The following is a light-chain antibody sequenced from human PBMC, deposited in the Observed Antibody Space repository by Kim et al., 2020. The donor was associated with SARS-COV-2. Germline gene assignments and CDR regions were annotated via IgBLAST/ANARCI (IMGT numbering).Light chain of an antibody. Sequence: EIVMTQSPGTLSVSPGERATLSCRASQSVNSNLAWYQQKPGQTPRLLIYGASTRVTGIPARFSGSGSGTEFTLSINSLQSEDFAVYYCQQYSSWPRTFGQGTKLEI. CDR2: GAS. J-gene: IGKJ2*02. CDR3: QQYSSWPRT. CDR1: QSVNSN. V-gene: IGKV3-15*01.